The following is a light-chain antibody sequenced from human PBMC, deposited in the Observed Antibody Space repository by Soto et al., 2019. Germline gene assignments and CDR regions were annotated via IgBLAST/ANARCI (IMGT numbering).Light chain of an antibody. V-gene: IGKV1-5*03. J-gene: IGKJ2*01. CDR2: KAS. CDR1: QTISSW. Sequence: DIQMTQSPSTLSGSVGDRVTITCRASQTISSWLAWYQQKPGKAPKLLIYKASTLKSGVPSRFSGSGSGTEFTLTISSLQPDDFATYYCQQLTNFRFTFGQGTKVDIK. CDR3: QQLTNFRFT.